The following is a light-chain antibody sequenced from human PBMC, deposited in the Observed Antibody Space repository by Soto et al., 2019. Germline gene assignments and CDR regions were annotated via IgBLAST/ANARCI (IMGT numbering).Light chain of an antibody. J-gene: IGLJ1*01. Sequence: QSVLTQPASVSGSPGQSITISCTGTSSDVGGYKYVSWYQQYPGKAPKLMMYEVSNRPSGVSNRFSGPKSGNTASLTIPGLQAEDEADYYCSSYTSSSPCVFGTGTKVTVL. V-gene: IGLV2-14*01. CDR2: EVS. CDR1: SSDVGGYKY. CDR3: SSYTSSSPCV.